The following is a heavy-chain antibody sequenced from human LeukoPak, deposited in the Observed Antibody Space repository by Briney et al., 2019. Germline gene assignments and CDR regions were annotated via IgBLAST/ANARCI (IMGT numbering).Heavy chain of an antibody. J-gene: IGHJ3*02. Sequence: GGSLRLSCAASGFTFSSYAMSWVRQAPGKGLEWVSAISGSGGSTYYADSVKGRFTISRANSKNTLYLQMNSLRAEDTAVYYCAKDLVAKYYYDSSGLVLGAFDIWGQGTMVTVSS. CDR2: ISGSGGST. D-gene: IGHD3-22*01. CDR3: AKDLVAKYYYDSSGLVLGAFDI. V-gene: IGHV3-23*01. CDR1: GFTFSSYA.